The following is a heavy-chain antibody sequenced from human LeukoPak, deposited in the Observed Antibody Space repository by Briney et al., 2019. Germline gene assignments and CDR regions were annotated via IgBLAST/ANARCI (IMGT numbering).Heavy chain of an antibody. V-gene: IGHV3-11*01. J-gene: IGHJ6*02. CDR3: ARINMIPYYYGIDV. CDR2: INSDSTM. CDR1: GFIFSDYY. D-gene: IGHD3-22*01. Sequence: GGSLRLSCAASGFIFSDYYMIWIRQAPGKGLEWVSYINSDSTMFYADSVKGRFTISSDNAKNSLYLQMNSLRAEDTAVYYCARINMIPYYYGIDVWGPGTTVTVS.